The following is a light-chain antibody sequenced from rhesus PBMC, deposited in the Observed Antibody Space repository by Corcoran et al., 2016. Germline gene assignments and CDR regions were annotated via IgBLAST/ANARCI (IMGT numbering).Light chain of an antibody. V-gene: IGKV1S17*01. CDR1: QDIHNN. CDR3: QQGYDPPFT. Sequence: DIQMTQSPSSLSASVGDRVTITCQASQDIHNNLAWYQQKTGKVPKLLSYAASTLQSGVPSRFSGSGSGTGFTLSITSLQPEDFATDCCQQGYDPPFTFGGGTKVELK. CDR2: AAS. J-gene: IGKJ4*01.